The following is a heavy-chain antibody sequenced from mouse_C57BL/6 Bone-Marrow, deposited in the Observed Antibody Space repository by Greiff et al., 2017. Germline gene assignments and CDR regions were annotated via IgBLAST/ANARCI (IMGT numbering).Heavy chain of an antibody. D-gene: IGHD2-5*01. CDR3: ARDAYYSNYGAMDY. CDR2: IDPNSGGT. V-gene: IGHV1-62-3*01. J-gene: IGHJ4*01. CDR1: GYTFTSYW. Sequence: QVQLQQPGAELVKPGASVKLSCKASGYTFTSYWMHWVKQRPGRGLEWIGRIDPNSGGTKYNEKFKSKATLTVDKSSSTAYMELRSLTSEDSAVYFCARDAYYSNYGAMDYWGQGTSVTVSS.